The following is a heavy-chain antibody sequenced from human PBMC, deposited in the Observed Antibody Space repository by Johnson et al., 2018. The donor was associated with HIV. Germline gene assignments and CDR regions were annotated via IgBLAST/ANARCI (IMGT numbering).Heavy chain of an antibody. V-gene: IGHV3-30-3*01. CDR2: ISYDGSNK. D-gene: IGHD1-26*01. Sequence: QVQLVESGGGVVQPGRSLRLSCAASGFTFSSYAMHWVRQAPGKGLEWVAVISYDGSNKYYADSVKGRFTISRDNSKNTLYLQMNSLRAEDTAVYYCAIIPPGGAGKGADAFDIWGQGTMATVSS. CDR1: GFTFSSYA. CDR3: AIIPPGGAGKGADAFDI. J-gene: IGHJ3*02.